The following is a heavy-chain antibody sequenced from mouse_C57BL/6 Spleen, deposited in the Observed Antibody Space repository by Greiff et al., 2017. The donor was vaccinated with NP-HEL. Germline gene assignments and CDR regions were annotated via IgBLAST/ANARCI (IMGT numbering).Heavy chain of an antibody. D-gene: IGHD2-4*01. CDR2: INPGSGGT. CDR1: GYAFTNYL. CDR3: ARGDYDRVMDY. J-gene: IGHJ4*01. V-gene: IGHV1-54*01. Sequence: VQLKQSGAELVRPGTSVKVSCKASGYAFTNYLIEWVKQRPGQGLEWIGVINPGSGGTNYNEKFKGKATLTADKSSSTAYMQLSSLTSEDSAVYFCARGDYDRVMDYWGQGTSVTVSS.